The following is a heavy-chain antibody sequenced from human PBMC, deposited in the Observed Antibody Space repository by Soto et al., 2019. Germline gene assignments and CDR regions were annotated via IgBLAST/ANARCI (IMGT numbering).Heavy chain of an antibody. CDR1: GFTFRDYY. D-gene: IGHD1-20*01. CDR2: ISSSGSTI. J-gene: IGHJ6*02. Sequence: GGSLRLSCAASGFTFRDYYMTWIRQAPGKGLEWLSYISSSGSTIYYADSVKGRFTISRDNAKNSLFLQMNSLRAEDTAVYYCARLVTATRNYYYGMDVWGQGTTLTVSS. V-gene: IGHV3-11*01. CDR3: ARLVTATRNYYYGMDV.